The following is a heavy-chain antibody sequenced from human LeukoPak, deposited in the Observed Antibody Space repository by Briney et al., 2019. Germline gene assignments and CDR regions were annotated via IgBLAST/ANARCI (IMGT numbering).Heavy chain of an antibody. Sequence: GGSLRLSCAASGFTFSDYYMSWIRQAPGKGLEWVSYISSSSSYTNYADSVKGRFTISRDNAKNSLYLQMNSLRAEDTAVYYCARVRDVVVPASFDYWGQGTLVTVSS. J-gene: IGHJ4*02. CDR1: GFTFSDYY. CDR3: ARVRDVVVPASFDY. D-gene: IGHD2-2*01. CDR2: ISSSSSYT. V-gene: IGHV3-11*06.